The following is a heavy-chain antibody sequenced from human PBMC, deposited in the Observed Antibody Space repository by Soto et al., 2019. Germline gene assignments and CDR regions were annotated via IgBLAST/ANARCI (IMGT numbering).Heavy chain of an antibody. CDR2: INDSGST. CDR1: ADSMDSGYIY. V-gene: IGHV4-39*07. Sequence: SETLSLTCTVSADSMDSGYIYLIAVRPHPGKGLEWIGYINDSGSTYYTPSLKSRVTVAVDTSKNQFSLKLTSVSALDTAVYYWTRGNVLGILDESGQGTLLSFSS. CDR3: TRGNVLGILDE. D-gene: IGHD3-16*01. J-gene: IGHJ4*02.